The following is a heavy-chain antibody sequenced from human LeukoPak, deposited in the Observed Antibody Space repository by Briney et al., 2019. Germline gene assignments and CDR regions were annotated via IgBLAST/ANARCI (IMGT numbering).Heavy chain of an antibody. Sequence: PSETLSLTCTVSGGSISSGGYYWSWIRQPPGKGLEWIGYIYHSGSTYYNPSLKSRVTISVDTSRNQFSLKLNSVTAADTAVYYCARSTIFAVPAPFGYWGQGILVTVSS. V-gene: IGHV4-30-2*01. CDR1: GGSISSGGYY. D-gene: IGHD3-3*01. CDR3: ARSTIFAVPAPFGY. CDR2: IYHSGST. J-gene: IGHJ4*02.